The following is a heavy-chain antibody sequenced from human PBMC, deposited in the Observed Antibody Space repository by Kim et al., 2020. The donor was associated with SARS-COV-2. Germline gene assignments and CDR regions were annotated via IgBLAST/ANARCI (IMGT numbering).Heavy chain of an antibody. CDR2: ISASDHIP. Sequence: GGSLRLSCAASGFTFSTYTMSWVRQAPGKGLEWVSSISASDHIPYYADCVKGRFTVSRDNSRNMLYLQMNGLRAEDTAVDYCSNSLQNTYCTPTNCFDI. CDR1: GFTFSTYT. V-gene: IGHV3-23*01. J-gene: IGHJ3*02. CDR3: SNSLQNTYCTPTNCFDI. D-gene: IGHD2-8*01.